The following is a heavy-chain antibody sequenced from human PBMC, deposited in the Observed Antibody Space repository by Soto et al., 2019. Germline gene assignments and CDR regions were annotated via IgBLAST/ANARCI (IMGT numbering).Heavy chain of an antibody. CDR1: GGSISSSSYY. CDR2: IYYSGST. V-gene: IGHV4-39*01. CDR3: ARLSPAAEYFQH. Sequence: QLQLQESGPGLVKPSETLSLTCTVSGGSISSSSYYWGWIRQPPGKGLEWIGSIYYSGSTSCNPSLKSRVSISVDTSQNQFSLKLSSVTAADTAVYYCARLSPAAEYFQHWGQGTLVTVSS. J-gene: IGHJ1*01.